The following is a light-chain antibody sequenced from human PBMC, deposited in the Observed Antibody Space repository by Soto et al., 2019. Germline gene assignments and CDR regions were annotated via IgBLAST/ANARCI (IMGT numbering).Light chain of an antibody. CDR3: QPTDRTSH. Sequence: IRSITFRASQSISSFLNWYQQKLGKAPKLLIYVASSLQSAVPSRFSGSGSGTDFTLTISSLQPEDIATYYCQPTDRTSHFGQGTKVAIK. CDR1: QSISSF. CDR2: VAS. V-gene: IGKV1-39*01. J-gene: IGKJ1*01.